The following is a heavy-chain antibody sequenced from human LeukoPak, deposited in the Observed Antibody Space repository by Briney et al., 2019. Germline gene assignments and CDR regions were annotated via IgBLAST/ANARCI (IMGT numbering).Heavy chain of an antibody. Sequence: GESLKISCKASGYSFTSYWIGWVRQMPGKGLEWMGIIDPSDSEARYTPSFQGQVIISVDKSLTIAYLQWNSLKASDTAMYYCARQKAMGRSGDYWGQGTLVTVSS. CDR1: GYSFTSYW. D-gene: IGHD7-27*01. V-gene: IGHV5-51*01. CDR3: ARQKAMGRSGDY. CDR2: IDPSDSEA. J-gene: IGHJ4*02.